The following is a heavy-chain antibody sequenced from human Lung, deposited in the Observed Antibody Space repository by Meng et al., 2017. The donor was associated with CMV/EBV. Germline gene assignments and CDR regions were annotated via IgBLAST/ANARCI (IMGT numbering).Heavy chain of an antibody. Sequence: LSCTVSGGSISYYYWTWIRQPPGKGLEWIGYIYSDERTKYNPSLKGRVTISVDASRNQFSLNLRSVTAADTAVYYCARGSPNNGWYQIDDWGQGTXVTVSS. CDR1: GGSISYYY. D-gene: IGHD6-19*01. CDR3: ARGSPNNGWYQIDD. V-gene: IGHV4-59*01. J-gene: IGHJ4*02. CDR2: IYSDERT.